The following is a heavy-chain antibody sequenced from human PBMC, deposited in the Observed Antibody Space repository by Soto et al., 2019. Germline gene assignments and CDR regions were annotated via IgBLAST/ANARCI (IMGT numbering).Heavy chain of an antibody. CDR2: MNPNSGNT. Sequence: ASVKVSCKASGYTFTSYDIDWVRQATGQGLEWMGWMNPNSGNTGYAQKFQGRVTMTRNTSISTAYMELSSLRSEDTAVYYCAREKFTRVGAFDIWGQGTMVTVSS. J-gene: IGHJ3*02. CDR1: GYTFTSYD. V-gene: IGHV1-8*01. CDR3: AREKFTRVGAFDI.